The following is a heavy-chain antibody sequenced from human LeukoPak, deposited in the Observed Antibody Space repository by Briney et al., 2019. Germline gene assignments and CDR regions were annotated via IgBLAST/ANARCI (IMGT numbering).Heavy chain of an antibody. J-gene: IGHJ4*02. CDR3: ARGDKWELPFVDY. V-gene: IGHV3-7*01. CDR1: GFTFSIYG. Sequence: GGSLRLSCAASGFTFSIYGMSWVRQAPGKGLEWVANIKQDGSEKYYVDSVKGRFTISRDNAKNSLYLQMNSLRAEDTAVYYCARGDKWELPFVDYWGQGTLVTVSS. CDR2: IKQDGSEK. D-gene: IGHD1-26*01.